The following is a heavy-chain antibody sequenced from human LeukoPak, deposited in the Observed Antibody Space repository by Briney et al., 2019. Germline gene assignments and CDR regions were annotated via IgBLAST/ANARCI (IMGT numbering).Heavy chain of an antibody. CDR1: GFTFSSYE. J-gene: IGHJ4*02. CDR3: AKESESYDSSGSTLDY. Sequence: PGGSLRLSCAASGFTFSSYEMNWVRQAPGKGLEWVAFIRCDGSSKYYADSVKGRFTVSRDNSKNTLYLQMNSLRAEDTAVYYCAKESESYDSSGSTLDYWGQGTLVTVSS. D-gene: IGHD3-22*01. V-gene: IGHV3-30*02. CDR2: IRCDGSSK.